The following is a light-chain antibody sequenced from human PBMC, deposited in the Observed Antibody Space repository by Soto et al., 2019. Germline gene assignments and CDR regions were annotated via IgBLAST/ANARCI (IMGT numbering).Light chain of an antibody. CDR2: DAS. Sequence: EIVLTQSPGTLSLSPGERATLSCRASQNIENNYLAWYQQKPGQAPRLLIDDASSRATGVPDRFSGSGSGTDFTLTISRLDPEDFAVYFWQQCSSLPLTVGGGTKLELK. CDR3: QQCSSLPLT. V-gene: IGKV3-20*01. CDR1: QNIENNY. J-gene: IGKJ4*01.